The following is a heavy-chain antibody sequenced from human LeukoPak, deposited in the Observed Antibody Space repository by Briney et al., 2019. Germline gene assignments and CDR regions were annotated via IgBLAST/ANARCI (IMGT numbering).Heavy chain of an antibody. J-gene: IGHJ3*02. CDR1: GFTFSSYE. CDR2: ISSSGSTI. D-gene: IGHD3-9*01. CDR3: ARTTYYDILTGYYLRGLNAFDI. V-gene: IGHV3-48*03. Sequence: GGSLRLSCAASGFTFSSYEMNWVRQAPGKGLEWVSYISSSGSTIYYADSVKGRFTISRDNAKNSLYLQMNSLRAEDTAVYYCARTTYYDILTGYYLRGLNAFDIWGQGTMVTVSS.